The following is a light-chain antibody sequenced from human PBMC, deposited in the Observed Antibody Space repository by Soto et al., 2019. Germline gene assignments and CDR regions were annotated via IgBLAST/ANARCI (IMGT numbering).Light chain of an antibody. CDR2: GAS. CDR1: QSVSSY. V-gene: IGKV3-20*01. Sequence: PGERATLSCRASQSVSSYLAWYQQKPGQAPRLLIYGASSRATGIPDRFSGSGSGIDFTLTISRLEPEDFAVYYCQQYGSPFGQGTKVDIK. J-gene: IGKJ1*01. CDR3: QQYGSP.